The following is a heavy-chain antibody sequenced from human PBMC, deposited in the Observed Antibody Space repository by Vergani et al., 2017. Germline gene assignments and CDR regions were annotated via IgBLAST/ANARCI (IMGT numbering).Heavy chain of an antibody. J-gene: IGHJ6*03. CDR1: GYTLTELS. D-gene: IGHD3-3*01. V-gene: IGHV1-24*01. Sequence: QVQLVQSGAEVKKPGASVKVSCKVSGYTLTELSMHWVRQAPGKGLEWMGGFDPEDGETIYAQKFQGRVTITADESTSTAYMELSSLRSEDTAVYYCARDKGGFLEWLITPDYYYYMDVWGKGTTVTVSS. CDR3: ARDKGGFLEWLITPDYYYYMDV. CDR2: FDPEDGET.